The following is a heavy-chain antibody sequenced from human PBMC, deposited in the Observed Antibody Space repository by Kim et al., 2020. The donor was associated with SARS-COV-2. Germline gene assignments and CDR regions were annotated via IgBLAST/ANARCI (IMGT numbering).Heavy chain of an antibody. J-gene: IGHJ5*02. D-gene: IGHD3-10*01. Sequence: ADSVKGRFTISRDNSKDTLYLQMNSLRAEDTAVYYCARDRDGSGSFYDPWGQGTLVTVSS. V-gene: IGHV3-30*07. CDR3: ARDRDGSGSFYDP.